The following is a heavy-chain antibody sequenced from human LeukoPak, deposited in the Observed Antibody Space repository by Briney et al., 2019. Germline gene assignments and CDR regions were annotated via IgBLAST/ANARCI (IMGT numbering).Heavy chain of an antibody. J-gene: IGHJ4*02. CDR2: ISAYNGNT. V-gene: IGHV1-18*01. Sequence: ASVKVSCKASGYTLTSYGISWVRQAPGQGLEWMGWISAYNGNTNYAQKLQGRVTMTTDTSTSTAYMELGSLRSDDTAVYYCARDLYDFWSGREPYYFDYWGQGTLVTVSS. CDR3: ARDLYDFWSGREPYYFDY. D-gene: IGHD3-3*01. CDR1: GYTLTSYG.